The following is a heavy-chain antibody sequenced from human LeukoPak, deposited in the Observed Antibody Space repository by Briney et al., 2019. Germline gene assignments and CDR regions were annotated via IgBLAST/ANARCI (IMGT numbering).Heavy chain of an antibody. CDR1: GFTFSSYS. D-gene: IGHD1-1*01. J-gene: IGHJ6*03. CDR2: ISSSSSYI. CDR3: ARDRLLEDRDYSYYYYMDV. Sequence: EPGGSLRLSCAASGFTFSSYSMNWVRQAPGKGLEWVSSISSSSSYIYYADSVKGRFTSSRDNAKNSLYLQMNSLRAEDTAVYHCARDRLLEDRDYSYYYYMDVWGKGTTVTVSS. V-gene: IGHV3-21*01.